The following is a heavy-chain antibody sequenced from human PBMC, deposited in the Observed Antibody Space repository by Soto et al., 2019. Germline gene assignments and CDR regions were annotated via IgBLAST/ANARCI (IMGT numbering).Heavy chain of an antibody. Sequence: SETLSLTCPVSGGSISSYDLSWIRQPPGKGLEWIGYIYYSGSINYNPSLKSRVTISVDTSKNQFSLKLSSVTAADTAVYYCARRYGASFDYWGQGTLVTVSS. CDR1: GGSISSYD. J-gene: IGHJ4*02. V-gene: IGHV4-59*01. CDR3: ARRYGASFDY. CDR2: IYYSGSI. D-gene: IGHD4-17*01.